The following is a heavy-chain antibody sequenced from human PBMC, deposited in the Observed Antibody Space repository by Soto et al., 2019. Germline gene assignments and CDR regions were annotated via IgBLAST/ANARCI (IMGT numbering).Heavy chain of an antibody. CDR1: GGSISSYY. V-gene: IGHV4-59*01. CDR2: IYYSGST. J-gene: IGHJ4*02. D-gene: IGHD3-22*01. Sequence: SETLSLTCTVSGGSISSYYWSWIRQPPGKGLEWIGYIYYSGSTNYNPSLKSRVTISVDTSKNQFSLKLSSVTAADTAVYYCARVVYDSSGYYTLHFDYWGQGTLVTVSS. CDR3: ARVVYDSSGYYTLHFDY.